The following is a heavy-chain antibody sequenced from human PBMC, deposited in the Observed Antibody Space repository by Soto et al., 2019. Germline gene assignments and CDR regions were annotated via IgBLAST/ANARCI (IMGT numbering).Heavy chain of an antibody. CDR1: GFTFSDSY. Sequence: GGSLRLSCAASGFTFSDSYMSWIRQAPGKGLEWVASIKYDGNEQNYVDSVKGRFTISRDNAKNSLYLQMNSLRAEDTALYYCSRENWFQDYWGQGTLVTVSS. D-gene: IGHD3-9*01. J-gene: IGHJ4*02. V-gene: IGHV3-7*03. CDR3: SRENWFQDY. CDR2: IKYDGNEQ.